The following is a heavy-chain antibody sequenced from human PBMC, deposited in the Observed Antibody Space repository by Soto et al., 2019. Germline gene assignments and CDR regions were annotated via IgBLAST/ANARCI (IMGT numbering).Heavy chain of an antibody. V-gene: IGHV3-30-3*01. CDR1: GFTFSSYA. CDR3: ARPRVRYFDWLQDYYYYGMDV. Sequence: GSLRLSCAASGFTFSSYAMHWVRQAPGKGLEWVAVISYDGSNKYYADSVKGRLTIPRDNSKNTLYLQMNSLRAEDTAVYYCARPRVRYFDWLQDYYYYGMDVWGQGTTVTVSS. D-gene: IGHD3-9*01. J-gene: IGHJ6*02. CDR2: ISYDGSNK.